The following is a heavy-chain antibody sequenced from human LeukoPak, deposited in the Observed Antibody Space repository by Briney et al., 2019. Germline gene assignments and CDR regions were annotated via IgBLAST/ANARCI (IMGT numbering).Heavy chain of an antibody. CDR3: ARGSPRYDDSNGYPLDY. CDR1: GGSISSGDYY. D-gene: IGHD3-22*01. Sequence: SQTLSLTCTVSGGSISSGDYYWSWIRQPPGKGLEWIGYIYYSGSTYYNPSLKSRVTISVDTSKNQFSLKLSSETAADTAVYYCARGSPRYDDSNGYPLDYWGQGTLVTVSS. J-gene: IGHJ4*02. V-gene: IGHV4-30-4*01. CDR2: IYYSGST.